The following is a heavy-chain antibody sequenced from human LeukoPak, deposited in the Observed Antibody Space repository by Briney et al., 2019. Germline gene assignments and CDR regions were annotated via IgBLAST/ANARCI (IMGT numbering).Heavy chain of an antibody. D-gene: IGHD6-13*01. V-gene: IGHV3-15*01. CDR3: TTDLNPTDGHYSSRYFDY. J-gene: IGHJ4*02. CDR1: GFTFSNAW. CDR2: IKSKTDGGTT. Sequence: GGSLRLSCAASGFTFSNAWMSWVRQAPGKGLEWVGRIKSKTDGGTTDYAAPVKGRFTISRDDSKNTLYLQMNSLKTEDTAVYYCTTDLNPTDGHYSSRYFDYWGQGTLVTVSS.